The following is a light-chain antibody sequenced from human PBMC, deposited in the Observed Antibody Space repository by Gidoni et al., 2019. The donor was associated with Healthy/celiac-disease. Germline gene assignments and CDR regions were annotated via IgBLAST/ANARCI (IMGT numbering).Light chain of an antibody. CDR2: AAS. CDR1: QSISSY. Sequence: DIQMTQSPSSLSASVGDRVTITCRASQSISSYLNWYQQTPGKAPKLLIYAASSLQSGVPSRFSGSGSGTDFTLTISSLQPEDFATYYCQQSYSTPRVTFGQXTRLEIK. V-gene: IGKV1-39*01. J-gene: IGKJ5*01. CDR3: QQSYSTPRVT.